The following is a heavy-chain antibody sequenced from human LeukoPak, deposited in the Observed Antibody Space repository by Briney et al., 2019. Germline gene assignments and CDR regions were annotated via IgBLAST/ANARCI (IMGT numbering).Heavy chain of an antibody. CDR2: IHRSGSP. J-gene: IGHJ4*02. V-gene: IGHV4-4*02. Sequence: SETLSLTCTVSLDSTTSNFWSWVRQPPGKGLEWIGEIHRSGSPNYNPSLQSLVTISIDRSRNQIALELSSVTAADTAVYYCAREILGGFNPGAYWGQGTLVTVSS. CDR1: LDSTTSNF. D-gene: IGHD1-14*01. CDR3: AREILGGFNPGAY.